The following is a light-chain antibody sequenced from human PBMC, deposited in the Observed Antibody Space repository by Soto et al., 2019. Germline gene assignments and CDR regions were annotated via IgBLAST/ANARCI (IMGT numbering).Light chain of an antibody. J-gene: IGKJ4*01. CDR3: QQYYDTPLT. V-gene: IGKV4-1*01. CDR2: WAS. Sequence: DIVMTQSPDSLAVSLGERATINCKSSQSLLYSSNNRNYLAWYQQKSGQPPKLLIYWASSRESGVPDRFSGSGSGTDFTLTICSLQAEDVAVYYCQQYYDTPLTFGGGTKVEIK. CDR1: QSLLYSSNNRNY.